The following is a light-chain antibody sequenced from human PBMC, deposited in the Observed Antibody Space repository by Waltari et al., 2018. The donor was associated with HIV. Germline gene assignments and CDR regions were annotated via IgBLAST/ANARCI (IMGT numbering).Light chain of an antibody. CDR3: AARDDSLNVWV. J-gene: IGLJ3*02. V-gene: IGLV1-44*01. CDR1: TSTVGSTP. CDR2: SNN. Sequence: QSFLTQPPSASGTPGRRVVISCSGNTSTVGSTPGNWYRQVPGTAPKLLMFSNNQRPSGVTDRFSGSKSGTSASLAIKGLQSEDEADYYCAARDDSLNVWVFGGGTKLTVL.